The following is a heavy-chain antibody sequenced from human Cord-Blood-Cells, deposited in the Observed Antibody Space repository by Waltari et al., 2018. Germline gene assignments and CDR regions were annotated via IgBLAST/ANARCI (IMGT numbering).Heavy chain of an antibody. Sequence: EVQLVESGGGLIQPGGSLRLSCAAPGFPVSSNYMSWARQAPGKGLEWVSVIYSGGSNYNADSVKGLFPISRDNSKNTLYLQMNSLGAEDTAVYYCARDLGPFDYWGQGTLVTVSS. D-gene: IGHD1-26*01. V-gene: IGHV3-53*01. J-gene: IGHJ4*02. CDR2: IYSGGSN. CDR3: ARDLGPFDY. CDR1: GFPVSSNY.